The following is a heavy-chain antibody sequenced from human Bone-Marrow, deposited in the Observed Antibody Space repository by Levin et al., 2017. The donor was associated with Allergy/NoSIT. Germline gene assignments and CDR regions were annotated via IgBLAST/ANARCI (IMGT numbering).Heavy chain of an antibody. V-gene: IGHV4-4*02. CDR3: ARARIVVVPAATGRGGLEYYYYMDV. CDR1: GGSISSSNW. Sequence: SQTLSLTCAVSGGSISSSNWWSWVRQPPGKGLEWIGEIYHSGSTNYNPSLKSRVTISVDKSKNQFSLKLSSVTAADTAVYYCARARIVVVPAATGRGGLEYYYYMDVWGKGTTVTVSS. J-gene: IGHJ6*03. D-gene: IGHD2-2*01. CDR2: IYHSGST.